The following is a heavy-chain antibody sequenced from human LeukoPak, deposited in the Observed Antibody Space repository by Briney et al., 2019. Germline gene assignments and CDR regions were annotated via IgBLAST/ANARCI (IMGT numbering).Heavy chain of an antibody. D-gene: IGHD2-2*02. Sequence: SETLSLTCAVSGASISISYWNWIRQPPGKGLEWIGYVHSSGTANYNPSLKSRVTISVDTSKNQFSLKLSSVTAADTAVYYCARVKTESVGYCSSTSCHRGYYGMDVWGQGTTVTVSS. CDR2: VHSSGTA. CDR1: GASISISY. V-gene: IGHV4-59*01. J-gene: IGHJ6*02. CDR3: ARVKTESVGYCSSTSCHRGYYGMDV.